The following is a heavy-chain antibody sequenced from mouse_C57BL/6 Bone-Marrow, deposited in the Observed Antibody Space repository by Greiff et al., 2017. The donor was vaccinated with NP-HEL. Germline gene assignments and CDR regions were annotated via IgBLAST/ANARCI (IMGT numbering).Heavy chain of an antibody. J-gene: IGHJ4*01. CDR3: ARVLYGNYNAMDY. Sequence: QVQLQQPGAELVKPGASVKMSCKASGYTFTSYWITWVKQRPGQGLEWIGDIYPGSGSTNYNEKFKSKATLTVDTSSSTAYMQLSSLTSEDSAVYYCARVLYGNYNAMDYWGQGTSVTVSS. CDR2: IYPGSGST. V-gene: IGHV1-55*01. D-gene: IGHD2-10*02. CDR1: GYTFTSYW.